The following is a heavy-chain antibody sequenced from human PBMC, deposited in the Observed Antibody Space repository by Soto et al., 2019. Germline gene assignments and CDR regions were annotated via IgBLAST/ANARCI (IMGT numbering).Heavy chain of an antibody. Sequence: ASVTVSCKASGYTFTSYYMLWVRQAPGQGLELMGIINPSGGSTSYAQKFQGRVTMTRDTSTSTVYMELSSLRSEETAVYYCARETCSGGSCPWFDPWGQGTLVTVSS. V-gene: IGHV1-46*01. J-gene: IGHJ5*02. CDR1: GYTFTSYY. CDR3: ARETCSGGSCPWFDP. D-gene: IGHD2-15*01. CDR2: INPSGGST.